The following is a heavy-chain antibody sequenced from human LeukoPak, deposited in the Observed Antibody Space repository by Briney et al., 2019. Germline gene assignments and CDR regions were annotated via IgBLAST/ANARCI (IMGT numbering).Heavy chain of an antibody. J-gene: IGHJ3*02. CDR3: ARYIVVVPAAPRSGAFDI. CDR1: GGSISSSSYY. V-gene: IGHV4-39*07. Sequence: SETLSLTCTVSGGSISSSSYYWGWIRQPPGKGLEWIGSIYYSGSTYYNPSLKSRVTISVDRSKNQFSLKLSSVTAADTAVYYCARYIVVVPAAPRSGAFDIWGQGTMVTVSS. CDR2: IYYSGST. D-gene: IGHD2-2*01.